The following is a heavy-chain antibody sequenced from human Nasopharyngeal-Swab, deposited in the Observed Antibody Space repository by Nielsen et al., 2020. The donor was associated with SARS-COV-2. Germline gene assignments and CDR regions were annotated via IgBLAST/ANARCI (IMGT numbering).Heavy chain of an antibody. CDR1: GYTFNNYG. D-gene: IGHD1-7*01. Sequence: ASVKVSCKTSGYTFNNYGLSWVRQAPGQGLEWMGWSSAYNGNTNYAQKFQGRVTMTTDTSTSTGYMELRSLRSDDTAVYYCARGGFTGTLLFDYWGQGTLVTVSS. V-gene: IGHV1-18*01. CDR2: SSAYNGNT. CDR3: ARGGFTGTLLFDY. J-gene: IGHJ4*02.